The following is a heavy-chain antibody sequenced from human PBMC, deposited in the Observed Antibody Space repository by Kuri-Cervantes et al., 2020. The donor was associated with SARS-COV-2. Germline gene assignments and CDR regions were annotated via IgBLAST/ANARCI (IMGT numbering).Heavy chain of an antibody. Sequence: GESLKISCAASGFTFSSYWMSWVRQAPGKGLEWVANIKQDGSEKYYVDSVKGRFTISRDNAKNSLYPQMNSLRAEDTAVYYCARDRGIVVVPAAAVDFDYWGQGTLVTVSS. CDR3: ARDRGIVVVPAAAVDFDY. V-gene: IGHV3-7*01. J-gene: IGHJ4*02. CDR2: IKQDGSEK. D-gene: IGHD2-2*01. CDR1: GFTFSSYW.